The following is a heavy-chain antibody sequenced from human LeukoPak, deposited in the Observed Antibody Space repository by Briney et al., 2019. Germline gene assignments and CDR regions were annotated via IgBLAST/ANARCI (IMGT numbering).Heavy chain of an antibody. CDR2: VWPDGNKK. V-gene: IGHV3-33*01. D-gene: IGHD2-2*01. CDR1: GFTLSDHG. Sequence: PTGTSLRLSCAASGFTLSDHGLHWVRQAPGKGLEWVAIVWPDGNKKLYADSVKGRFTISKDNPRNTVYLQMNSLRVDDTAVYYCVVVVVPAAVWHFYFWGSGTLVTVSS. CDR3: VVVVVPAAVWHFYF. J-gene: IGHJ2*01.